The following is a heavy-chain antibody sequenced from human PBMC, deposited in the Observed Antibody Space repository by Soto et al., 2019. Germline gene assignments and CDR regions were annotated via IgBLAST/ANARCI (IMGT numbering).Heavy chain of an antibody. J-gene: IGHJ4*02. CDR3: AKDRFGFHDY. D-gene: IGHD3-10*01. V-gene: IGHV3-30*18. Sequence: QVQLVESGGGVVQPGRSLRLSCAASGFTFSSYGMHWVRQAPGKGLEWVAVISYDGSNKYYADSVKGRFTISRDNSKNTLYLQMNSLRAEDTAVYYCAKDRFGFHDYWGQGTLVPVSS. CDR2: ISYDGSNK. CDR1: GFTFSSYG.